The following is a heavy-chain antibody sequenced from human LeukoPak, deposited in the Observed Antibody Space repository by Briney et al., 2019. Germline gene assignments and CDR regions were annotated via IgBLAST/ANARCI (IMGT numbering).Heavy chain of an antibody. Sequence: PGGSLRLSCTGSGFTFSSYWMSWVRQAPGKGLEWVANIRQDGDLKHYVDSVRGRFTISRDNAENSLYLQMNSLRAEDTAIYYCAREIVGTIKSYFDYWGQGTLVTAPS. J-gene: IGHJ4*02. D-gene: IGHD1-26*01. CDR3: AREIVGTIKSYFDY. V-gene: IGHV3-7*01. CDR1: GFTFSSYW. CDR2: IRQDGDLK.